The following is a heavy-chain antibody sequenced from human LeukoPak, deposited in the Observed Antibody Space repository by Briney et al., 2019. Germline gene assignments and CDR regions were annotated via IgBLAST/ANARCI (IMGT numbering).Heavy chain of an antibody. CDR1: GFTFSSYA. V-gene: IGHV3-23*01. Sequence: GGSLRLSCAASGFTFSSYAMSWVRQAPGKGLEWVSAISGSGGTTYYADSVKGRFIISRDNSKNTLYLQMNSLRAEDAAVYYCAKDRGYTSGSYFFDYWGQGTLVTVSS. D-gene: IGHD6-19*01. CDR3: AKDRGYTSGSYFFDY. CDR2: ISGSGGTT. J-gene: IGHJ4*02.